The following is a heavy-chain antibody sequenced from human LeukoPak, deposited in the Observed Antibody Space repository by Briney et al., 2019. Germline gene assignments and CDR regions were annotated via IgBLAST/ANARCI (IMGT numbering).Heavy chain of an antibody. CDR3: ARDRGRYCTNGVCPRGYDY. CDR1: GGSISSYY. Sequence: SETLSLTCTVSGGSISSYYWSWIRQPAGKGLEWIGRIYTSGSTNYNPSLKSRVTMSVDTSKNRFSLKLSSVTAADTAVYYCARDRGRYCTNGVCPRGYDYWGQGTLVTVSS. J-gene: IGHJ4*02. V-gene: IGHV4-4*07. D-gene: IGHD2-8*01. CDR2: IYTSGST.